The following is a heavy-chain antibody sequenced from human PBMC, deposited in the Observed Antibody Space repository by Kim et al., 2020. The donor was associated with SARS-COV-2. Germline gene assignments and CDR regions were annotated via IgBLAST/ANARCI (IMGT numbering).Heavy chain of an antibody. V-gene: IGHV3-33*01. CDR2: IWYDGSNK. CDR3: AIGGWTTTYQLLLNWFDP. D-gene: IGHD2-2*01. CDR1: GFTFSSYA. Sequence: GSLRLSCAASGFTFSSYAMHWVRQAPGKGLEWVAVIWYDGSNKYYADSVKGRFTISRDNSKNTLYLQMNSLRAEDTAVYYCAIGGWTTTYQLLLNWFDPWGQGTLVTVSS. J-gene: IGHJ5*02.